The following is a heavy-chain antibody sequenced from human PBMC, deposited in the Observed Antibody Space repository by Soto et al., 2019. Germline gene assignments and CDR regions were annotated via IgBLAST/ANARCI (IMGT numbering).Heavy chain of an antibody. CDR3: ASIVGYYDINLEPAFDY. V-gene: IGHV1-24*01. Sequence: GASVKVSCKVSGYSLSELTTHWVRQAPGKGLEWMGGFDPDDGSTVYAQRFQGRVTMTGDTSTGTAYMELSSLRSEDTAVYYCASIVGYYDINLEPAFDYSGQGTLVTVSS. CDR2: FDPDDGST. D-gene: IGHD3-9*01. CDR1: GYSLSELT. J-gene: IGHJ4*02.